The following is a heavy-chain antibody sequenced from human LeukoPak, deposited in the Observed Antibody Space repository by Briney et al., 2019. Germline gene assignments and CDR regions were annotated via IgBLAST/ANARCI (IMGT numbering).Heavy chain of an antibody. D-gene: IGHD2-2*01. Sequence: PGGSLRLSCAASGFTFSSYSMNWVRQAPGKGLEWVSSISSSSSYIYYADSVKGRFTISRDNAKNSLYLQMNSLGAEDTAVYYCARWSSNAFDIWGQGTMVTVSS. V-gene: IGHV3-21*01. J-gene: IGHJ3*02. CDR2: ISSSSSYI. CDR1: GFTFSSYS. CDR3: ARWSSNAFDI.